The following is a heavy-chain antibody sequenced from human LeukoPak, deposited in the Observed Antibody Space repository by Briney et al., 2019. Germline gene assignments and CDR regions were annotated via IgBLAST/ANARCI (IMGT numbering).Heavy chain of an antibody. CDR1: GFTFSSYA. V-gene: IGHV3-30-3*01. CDR3: ARDHYGSGSWFDP. Sequence: PGGSLRLSCAASGFTFSSYAMHWVRQAPGKGLEWVAVIPYDGSNKYYADSVKGRFTISRDNSKSTLYLQMNSLRAEDTAVYYCARDHYGSGSWFDPWGQGTLVTVSS. J-gene: IGHJ5*02. CDR2: IPYDGSNK. D-gene: IGHD3-10*01.